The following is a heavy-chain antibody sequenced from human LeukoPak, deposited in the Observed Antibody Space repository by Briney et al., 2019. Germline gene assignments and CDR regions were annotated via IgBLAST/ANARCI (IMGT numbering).Heavy chain of an antibody. Sequence: GGSLRLSCAASGFTLSSYDMHWVRQRTGKGLEWVSGIDTAGDTYYPGSVKGQFTTSRENAKKSLYPQMNSLRAGDTAVYYCARGAIGAAAGTLDYWGQGTLVTVSS. CDR3: ARGAIGAAAGTLDY. CDR1: GFTLSSYD. V-gene: IGHV3-13*04. J-gene: IGHJ4*02. D-gene: IGHD6-13*01. CDR2: IDTAGDT.